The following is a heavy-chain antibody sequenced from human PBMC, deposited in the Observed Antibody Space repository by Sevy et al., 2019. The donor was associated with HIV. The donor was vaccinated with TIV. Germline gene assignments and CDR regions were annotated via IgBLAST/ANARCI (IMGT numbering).Heavy chain of an antibody. J-gene: IGHJ4*02. Sequence: GGSLRLSCSASGFTFSSYAMHWVRQAPGKGLEYVSAISSNGGSTYYADSVKGRFTISRDNSKNTLYLQMSSPRGEEGGGGRNIKGDPGRGGFTISGEISKNTRYLKMGGLGAEDTAVYYCGKDRYYYDSSGPDYWGQGTLVTVSS. V-gene: IGHV3-64D*06. CDR1: GFTFSSYA. CDR2: ISSNGGST. CDR3: IKGDPGRGGFTISGEISKNTRYLKMGGLGAEDTAVYYCGKDRYYYDSSGPDY. D-gene: IGHD1-1*01.